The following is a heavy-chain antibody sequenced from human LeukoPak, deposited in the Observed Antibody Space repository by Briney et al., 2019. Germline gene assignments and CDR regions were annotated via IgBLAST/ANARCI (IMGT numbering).Heavy chain of an antibody. Sequence: GSVKVSCKVSGYTLTELSMHWVRQAPGKGLEWMGGFDPADGETIYAQKFQGRVSMTEDTSTDTAYMELSSLRSEDTAVYYCANLLLEIAVGSGVHGRDVWGQGTTVTVSS. V-gene: IGHV1-24*01. CDR1: GYTLTELS. CDR2: FDPADGET. J-gene: IGHJ6*02. CDR3: ANLLLEIAVGSGVHGRDV. D-gene: IGHD2-2*01.